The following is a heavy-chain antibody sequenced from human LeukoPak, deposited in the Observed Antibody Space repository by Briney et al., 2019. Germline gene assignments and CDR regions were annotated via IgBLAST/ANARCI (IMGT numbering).Heavy chain of an antibody. CDR3: ARDEGGSYLY. J-gene: IGHJ4*02. CDR2: ISYDGSNK. Sequence: GGSLRLSCAASGFTFSDYYMSWIRQAPGKGLEWVAVISYDGSNKYYADSVKGRFTISRDNSKNTLYLQMNSLRAEDTAVYYCARDEGGSYLYWGQGTLVTASS. CDR1: GFTFSDYY. V-gene: IGHV3-30-3*01. D-gene: IGHD1-26*01.